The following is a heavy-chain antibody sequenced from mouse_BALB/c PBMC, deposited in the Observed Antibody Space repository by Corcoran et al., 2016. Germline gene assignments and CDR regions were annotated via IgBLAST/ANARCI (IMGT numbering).Heavy chain of an antibody. J-gene: IGHJ1*01. CDR1: GFNIKDTY. CDR2: IDPANGNT. Sequence: EVQLQQSGAELVKPGASVKLSCIASGFNIKDTYMHWVKQRPEQGLEWIGRIDPANGNTKYDPKFQGKATITADTSSNTAYLQLSSLTSEDTAVYYCARCNGYFDVWGAGTTVTVSA. D-gene: IGHD2-1*01. V-gene: IGHV14-3*02. CDR3: ARCNGYFDV.